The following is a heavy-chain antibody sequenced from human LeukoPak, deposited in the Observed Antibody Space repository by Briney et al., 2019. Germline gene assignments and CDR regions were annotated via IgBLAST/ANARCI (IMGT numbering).Heavy chain of an antibody. CDR3: ARREGQFDP. V-gene: IGHV4-39*01. D-gene: IGHD1-26*01. CDR2: IYYSGTT. CDR1: GGSVSSTSYH. Sequence: SETLSLTCTVSGGSVSSTSYHWAWIRQPPGKGLEWIVNIYYSGTTYYNPSLKSRVTISVDTSKNQFSLKLSSVTAADTAVYYCARREGQFDPWGQGTLVTVSS. J-gene: IGHJ5*02.